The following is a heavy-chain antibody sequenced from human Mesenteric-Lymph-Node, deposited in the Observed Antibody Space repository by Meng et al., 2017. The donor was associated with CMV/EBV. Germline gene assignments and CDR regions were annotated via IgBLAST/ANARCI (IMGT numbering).Heavy chain of an antibody. J-gene: IGHJ5*02. V-gene: IGHV4-39*01. D-gene: IGHD3-10*01. CDR3: ARPHYYGSGSSPWFDP. CDR1: GSSISSSSYY. Sequence: QLQLQESGPGLVKPSETLSLTCTVSGSSISSSSYYWGWIRQPPGKGLEWIGSIYYSGSTYYNPSLKSRVTISVDTSKNQFSLKLSSVTAADTAVYYCARPHYYGSGSSPWFDPWGQGTLVTVSS. CDR2: IYYSGST.